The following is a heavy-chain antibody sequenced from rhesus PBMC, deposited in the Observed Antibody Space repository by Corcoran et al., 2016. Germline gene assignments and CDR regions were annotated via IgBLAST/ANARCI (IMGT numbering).Heavy chain of an antibody. Sequence: QLQLQESGPGLVKPSATLSLTCAVSGGSISSSYWSWIRQAPGNGLEWIGYLYGSGSSTNYNPSLKSRVTLSGDTSKNQLSLKLSSVTAADTVVYYCARDEPNSLDVWGRGVLVTVSS. J-gene: IGHJ5-2*02. CDR2: LYGSGSST. CDR3: ARDEPNSLDV. V-gene: IGHV4-169*02. CDR1: GGSISSSY.